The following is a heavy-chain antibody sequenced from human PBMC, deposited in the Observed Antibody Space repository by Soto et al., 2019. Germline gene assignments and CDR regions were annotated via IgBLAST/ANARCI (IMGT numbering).Heavy chain of an antibody. CDR2: IYYSGST. V-gene: IGHV4-59*01. CDR3: ARDKGGVYYDFWSGYPNYYYGMDV. CDR1: GGSISSYY. J-gene: IGHJ6*02. D-gene: IGHD3-3*01. Sequence: PSETLSLTCTVSGGSISSYYWSWIRQPPGKGLEWIGYIYYSGSTNYNPSLKSRVTISVDTSKNQFSLKLSSVTAADTAVYYCARDKGGVYYDFWSGYPNYYYGMDVWGQGTTVTVSS.